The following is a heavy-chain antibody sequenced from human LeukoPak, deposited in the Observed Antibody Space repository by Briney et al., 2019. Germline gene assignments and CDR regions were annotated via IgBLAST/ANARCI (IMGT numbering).Heavy chain of an antibody. J-gene: IGHJ6*03. D-gene: IGHD1-1*01. CDR1: GFTFSSYS. V-gene: IGHV3-21*01. CDR3: AKIVAELERHGDYYYYMDV. CDR2: ISSSSSYI. Sequence: GGSLRLSCAASGFTFSSYSMNWVRQAPGKGLEWVSSISSSSSYIYYADSVKGRFTISRDNAKNSLYLQMNSLRAEDTAVYYCAKIVAELERHGDYYYYMDVWGKGTTVTISS.